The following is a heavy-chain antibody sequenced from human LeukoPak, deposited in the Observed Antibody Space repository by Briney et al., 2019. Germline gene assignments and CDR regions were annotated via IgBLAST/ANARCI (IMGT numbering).Heavy chain of an antibody. V-gene: IGHV4-34*01. Sequence: PSETLSLTCAVYGGSFSGYYWGWIRQPPGKGLEWIGEINHSGSINYNPSLKSRVTISVDTSKNQFSLKLSSVTAADTAVYYCASCLSYYYDTSGHQVRDAFDIWGQGTMVTVSS. CDR1: GGSFSGYY. CDR2: INHSGSI. J-gene: IGHJ3*02. D-gene: IGHD3-22*01. CDR3: ASCLSYYYDTSGHQVRDAFDI.